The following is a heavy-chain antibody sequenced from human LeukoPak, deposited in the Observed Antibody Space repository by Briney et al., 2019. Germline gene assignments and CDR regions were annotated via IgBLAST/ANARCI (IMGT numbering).Heavy chain of an antibody. V-gene: IGHV3-23*01. CDR1: GFTFSSYA. J-gene: IGHJ4*02. D-gene: IGHD3-16*02. Sequence: GGSLILSCAASGFTFSSYAMSWVRQAPGKGLEWVSAISGSGGSTYYADSVKGRFTISRDNSKNTLYLQMNSLRAEDTAVYYCAKDRGVITFGGVIVPFDYWGQGTLVTVSS. CDR2: ISGSGGST. CDR3: AKDRGVITFGGVIVPFDY.